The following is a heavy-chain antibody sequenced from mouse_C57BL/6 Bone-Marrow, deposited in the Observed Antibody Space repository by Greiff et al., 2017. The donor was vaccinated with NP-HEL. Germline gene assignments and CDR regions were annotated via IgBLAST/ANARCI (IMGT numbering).Heavy chain of an antibody. J-gene: IGHJ2*01. CDR1: GYTFTSYW. CDR2: INPSSGYT. Sequence: QVQLQQSGAELAKPGASVKLSCKASGYTFTSYWMHWVKQRPGQGLEWIGYINPSSGYTKYNQKFKDKATLTADKSSSTAYMELSSLTYEDSAVYYGEKSIYYYGSLFDYWGQGTTLTVSS. D-gene: IGHD1-1*01. CDR3: EKSIYYYGSLFDY. V-gene: IGHV1-7*01.